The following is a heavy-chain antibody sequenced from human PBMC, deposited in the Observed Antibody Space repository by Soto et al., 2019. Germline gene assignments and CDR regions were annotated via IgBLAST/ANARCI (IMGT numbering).Heavy chain of an antibody. V-gene: IGHV3-33*01. J-gene: IGHJ6*02. CDR2: IWYDGSNK. CDR3: ARDGEGSGSYPYYYGMDV. Sequence: GGSLRLSCAASGFTFSSYGMHWVRQAPGKGLEWVAVIWYDGSNKYYADSVKGRFTISRDNSKNTLYLQMNSLRAEDTAVYYCARDGEGSGSYPYYYGMDVWGRGTTVTVSS. D-gene: IGHD3-10*01. CDR1: GFTFSSYG.